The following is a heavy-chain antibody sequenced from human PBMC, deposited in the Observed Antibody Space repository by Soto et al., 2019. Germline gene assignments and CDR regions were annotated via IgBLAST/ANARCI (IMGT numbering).Heavy chain of an antibody. CDR1: GYRFTSYW. CDR2: IYPGDSDT. V-gene: IGHV5-51*01. Sequence: GESLKISCKGSGYRFTSYWIGWVRQMPGKGLEWMGIIYPGDSDTRYSPSFQGQVTISADKSISTAYLQWSSLRASDTAMYYCARQNYGDYELGRDYYYYYGMDVWGQGSTVTVSS. J-gene: IGHJ6*02. CDR3: ARQNYGDYELGRDYYYYYGMDV. D-gene: IGHD4-17*01.